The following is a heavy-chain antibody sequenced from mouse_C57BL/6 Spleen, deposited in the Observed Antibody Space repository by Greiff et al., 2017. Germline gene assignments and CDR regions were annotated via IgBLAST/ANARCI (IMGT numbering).Heavy chain of an antibody. CDR1: GYTFTSYW. V-gene: IGHV1-55*01. CDR3: ARGGSPDY. CDR2: INPNNGGT. J-gene: IGHJ2*01. Sequence: QVQLQQPGAELVKPGASVKMSCKASGYTFTSYWITWVKQRPGQGLEWIGDINPNNGGTSYNQKFKGKATLTVDKSSSTAYMELRSLTSEDSAVYYCARGGSPDYWGQGTTLTVSS.